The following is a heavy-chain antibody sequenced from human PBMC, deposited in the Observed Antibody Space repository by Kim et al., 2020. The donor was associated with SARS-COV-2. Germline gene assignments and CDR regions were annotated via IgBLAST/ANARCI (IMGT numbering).Heavy chain of an antibody. CDR1: GFTFSSHA. Sequence: GGSLRLSCAASGFTFSSHAMNWVRQAPGKGLEWVSGIGAGGDSTYSADSVKGRFTISRDNPKNTLYLQMNSLRVEDTAVHYCAKDRRPTVTPILDYWGQGTLVTVSS. J-gene: IGHJ4*02. D-gene: IGHD4-17*01. CDR3: AKDRRPTVTPILDY. V-gene: IGHV3-23*01. CDR2: IGAGGDST.